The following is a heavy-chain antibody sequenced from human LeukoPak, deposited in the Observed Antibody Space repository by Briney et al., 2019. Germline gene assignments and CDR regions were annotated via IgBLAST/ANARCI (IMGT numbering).Heavy chain of an antibody. V-gene: IGHV3-7*01. CDR2: IKEDGSER. J-gene: IGHJ4*02. CDR3: ARYTVPFCGGDCYSRFLDY. Sequence: PGGSLRLSCAASGFTFSAFWMSWVRQAPGKGLEWVGNIKEDGSERHYVDSVKGRFTISRDNAENSLYLQMSSLRVEDTAVYYCARYTVPFCGGDCYSRFLDYWGQGALVTVSP. CDR1: GFTFSAFW. D-gene: IGHD2-21*01.